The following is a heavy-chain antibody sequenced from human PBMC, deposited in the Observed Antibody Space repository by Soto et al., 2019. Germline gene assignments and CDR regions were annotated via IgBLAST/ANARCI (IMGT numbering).Heavy chain of an antibody. J-gene: IGHJ6*02. Sequence: SDPLSLNCTVSGRSVSSVSYYWIWILQPPGKGLERLGYIYYSGSTNYNPSLKSRVTISVDTSKNQFSLKLSSVTAADTAVYYCARGKGYYDFWSGYYSDYYYGMDVWGQGTTVTVSS. D-gene: IGHD3-3*01. CDR2: IYYSGST. CDR1: GRSVSSVSYY. V-gene: IGHV4-61*01. CDR3: ARGKGYYDFWSGYYSDYYYGMDV.